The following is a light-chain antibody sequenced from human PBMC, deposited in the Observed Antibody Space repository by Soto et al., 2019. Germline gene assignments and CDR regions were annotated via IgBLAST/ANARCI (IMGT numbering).Light chain of an antibody. CDR2: DVS. J-gene: IGLJ1*01. CDR1: SSDVGGYNY. V-gene: IGLV2-14*01. CDR3: SSYTSSSTLYV. Sequence: QSALTQPASVSGSPGQSITISRTGTSSDVGGYNYVFWYQQRPGKAPKLMIYDVSNRPSGVSNRFSGSKSGNTASLTISGLQADDEADYYCSSYTSSSTLYVFGTGTKVTVL.